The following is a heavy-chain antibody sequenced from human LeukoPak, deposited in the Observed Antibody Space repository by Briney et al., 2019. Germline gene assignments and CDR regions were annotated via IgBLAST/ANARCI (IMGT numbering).Heavy chain of an antibody. D-gene: IGHD2-2*01. V-gene: IGHV3-23*01. CDR1: GFTFSSYA. Sequence: GGSLRLSCAASGFTFSSYAMSWVRQAPGKGLEWVSVITGNGVSTFYADSVKGRFTISRDNSKNTPYLQMNSLRAEATAVYFCAKDLRGGCSSTSCYPPGYWGQGTLVTVSS. J-gene: IGHJ4*02. CDR3: AKDLRGGCSSTSCYPPGY. CDR2: ITGNGVST.